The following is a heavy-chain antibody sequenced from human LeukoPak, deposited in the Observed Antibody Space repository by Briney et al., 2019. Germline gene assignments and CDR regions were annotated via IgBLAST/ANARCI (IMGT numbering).Heavy chain of an antibody. CDR3: ARGQSRTTVVTPPGPYFDY. J-gene: IGHJ4*02. CDR2: INHSGST. D-gene: IGHD4-23*01. CDR1: GGSFSGYY. Sequence: SETLSLTCAVYGGSFSGYYWSWIRQPPGKGLEWIGEINHSGSTNYNPSLKSRVTISVDTSKNQFSLKLSSVTAADAAVYYCARGQSRTTVVTPPGPYFDYWGQGTLVTVSS. V-gene: IGHV4-34*01.